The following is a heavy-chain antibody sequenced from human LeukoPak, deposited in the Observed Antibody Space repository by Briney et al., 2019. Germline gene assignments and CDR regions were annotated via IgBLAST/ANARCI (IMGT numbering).Heavy chain of an antibody. J-gene: IGHJ4*02. V-gene: IGHV3-48*02. CDR2: ISSGRSAI. CDR3: ARAKNSDYYYVDY. D-gene: IGHD2-21*02. CDR1: GFTFSNYN. Sequence: GGSLRLSCAASGFTFSNYNMNWVRQAPGKGLEWVSYISSGRSAIYHADSVKGRFTISRDNAKNSLYLQMNSLRDEDTAVYYCARAKNSDYYYVDYWGQGTLVTVSS.